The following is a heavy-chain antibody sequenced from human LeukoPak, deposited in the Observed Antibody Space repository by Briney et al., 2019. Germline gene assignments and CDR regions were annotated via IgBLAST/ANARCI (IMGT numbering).Heavy chain of an antibody. CDR2: ISSSGSSI. V-gene: IGHV3-48*03. D-gene: IGHD3-22*01. CDR3: ARQYYYDTSGYDAFDI. Sequence: PGGSLRLSCAASGFTFSSYELNWVRQTPGKGLEWVSYISSSGSSIYYADSVKGRFTIYRDNAKNSLCLQMNSLRAEDTAVYYCARQYYYDTSGYDAFDIWGQGTMVTVSS. J-gene: IGHJ3*02. CDR1: GFTFSSYE.